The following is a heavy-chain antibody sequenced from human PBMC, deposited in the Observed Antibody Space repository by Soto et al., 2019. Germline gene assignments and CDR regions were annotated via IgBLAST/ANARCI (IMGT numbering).Heavy chain of an antibody. CDR2: IDYSGST. J-gene: IGHJ5*02. Sequence: QLQLQESGPGLLKPSETLSLTCTVSGGSISSSSYYWGWIRQPPGKGLEWIGSIDYSGSTYYNPSLKSRVTISVDPSKNQFSLKLSSVTAADTAVYYCARARGQQLPGDPWGQGTLVTVSS. CDR3: ARARGQQLPGDP. CDR1: GGSISSSSYY. V-gene: IGHV4-39*01. D-gene: IGHD6-13*01.